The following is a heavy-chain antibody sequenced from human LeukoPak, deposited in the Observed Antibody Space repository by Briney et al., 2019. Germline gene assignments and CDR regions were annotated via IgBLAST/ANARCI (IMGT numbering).Heavy chain of an antibody. CDR2: TSSDLNVK. Sequence: GGSLGLSCAASGFTFRNHVIHWVRQAPGKGLEWVAVTSSDLNVKLYADSVKGRFTISRDNSRSTLYLQMNSLRPEDTAIYYCAREGYYGSGSPPSLYFDYWGQGTLVTVSS. CDR1: GFTFRNHV. V-gene: IGHV3-30-3*01. J-gene: IGHJ4*02. CDR3: AREGYYGSGSPPSLYFDY. D-gene: IGHD3-10*01.